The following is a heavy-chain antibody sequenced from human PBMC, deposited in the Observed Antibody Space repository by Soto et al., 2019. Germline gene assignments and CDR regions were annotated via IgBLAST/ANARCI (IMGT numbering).Heavy chain of an antibody. CDR3: ASGRGYSNRKNYFDY. CDR2: INHSGST. D-gene: IGHD4-4*01. CDR1: GGSFSGYY. J-gene: IGHJ4*02. Sequence: SETLSLTCAVYGGSFSGYYWSWIRQPPGKGLEWIGEINHSGSTNYNPSLKSRVTISVDTSKNQFSLKLSSVTAADTAVYYCASGRGYSNRKNYFDYWGQGTLVTSPQ. V-gene: IGHV4-34*01.